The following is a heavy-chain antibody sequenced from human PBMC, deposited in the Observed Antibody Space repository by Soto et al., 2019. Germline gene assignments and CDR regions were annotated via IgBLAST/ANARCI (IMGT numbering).Heavy chain of an antibody. Sequence: VSKAKGKGLEWVAAISHDGSNKYYADSVKGRFTISRDNSKNTLYLQMNSLRAEETAVYYCARDSFCFQAEDGIRDCSTVSAFLLNRSYDL. CDR3: ARDSFCFQAEDGIRDCSTVSAFLLNRSYDL. D-gene: IGHD3-9*01. V-gene: IGHV3-30*03. J-gene: IGHJ2*01. CDR2: ISHDGSNK.